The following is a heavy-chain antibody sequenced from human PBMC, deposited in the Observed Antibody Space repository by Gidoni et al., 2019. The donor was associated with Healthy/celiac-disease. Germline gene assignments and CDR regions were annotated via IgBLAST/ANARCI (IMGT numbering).Heavy chain of an antibody. D-gene: IGHD3-22*01. V-gene: IGHV4-61*01. CDR3: ARDGDDSSGYSLLAY. Sequence: QVQLQESGPGLVKPSETLSLTCTVSGGSVSSGSYYWSWIRQPPGKGLEWIGYIYYSGSTNYNPSLKSRVTISVDTSKNQFSLKLSSVTAADTAVYYCARDGDDSSGYSLLAYWGQGTLVTVSS. CDR2: IYYSGST. CDR1: GGSVSSGSYY. J-gene: IGHJ4*02.